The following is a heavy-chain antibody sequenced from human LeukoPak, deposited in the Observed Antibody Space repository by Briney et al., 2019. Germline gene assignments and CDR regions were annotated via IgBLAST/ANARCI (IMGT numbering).Heavy chain of an antibody. D-gene: IGHD5-24*01. V-gene: IGHV1-18*01. CDR2: ISAYNGNT. CDR3: ARVSRDGYYLFDY. J-gene: IGHJ4*02. CDR1: GYTFTSYG. Sequence: ASVRVSCKASGYTFTSYGISWVRQAPGQGLEWMGWISAYNGNTNYAQNLQGRVTMTTDTSASTAYMELSSLRSEDTAVYFCARVSRDGYYLFDYWGQGTLVTVSS.